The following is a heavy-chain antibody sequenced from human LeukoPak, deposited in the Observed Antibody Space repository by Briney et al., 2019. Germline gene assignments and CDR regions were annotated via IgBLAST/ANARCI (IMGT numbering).Heavy chain of an antibody. Sequence: GESLSISCKASGYSFTNYWIGWVRQMPGKGLEWMGIIYPDDSDIRYSPSFQGQVTISADKSINTAYLQWSSLKASDTAMYYCARHGYSGYDYPDYWGQGTLVTVSS. CDR2: IYPDDSDI. D-gene: IGHD5-12*01. J-gene: IGHJ4*02. V-gene: IGHV5-51*01. CDR3: ARHGYSGYDYPDY. CDR1: GYSFTNYW.